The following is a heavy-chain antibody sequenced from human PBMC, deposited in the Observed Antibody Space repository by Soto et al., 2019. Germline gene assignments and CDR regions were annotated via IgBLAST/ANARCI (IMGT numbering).Heavy chain of an antibody. CDR3: AGNNKWELLWV. Sequence: QVQLVESGGGVVQPGRSLRLSCAASGFTFSSYGMHWVRQAPGKGLEWVAVIWYDGSNKYYADSVKGLFTISRDNSKNTLYLQMNSLRAEDTAVYYCAGNNKWELLWVWGQGTMVTVSS. CDR2: IWYDGSNK. J-gene: IGHJ3*01. D-gene: IGHD1-26*01. CDR1: GFTFSSYG. V-gene: IGHV3-33*01.